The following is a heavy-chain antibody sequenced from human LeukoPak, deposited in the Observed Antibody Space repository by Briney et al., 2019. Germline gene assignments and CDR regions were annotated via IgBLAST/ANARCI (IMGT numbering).Heavy chain of an antibody. CDR2: IYTSGST. J-gene: IGHJ3*02. Sequence: SETLSLTCTVSGGPISSYSWSWIRQPAGKGLEWIGRIYTSGSTNYNPSLKSRVTMSVDTPKNQISLKLSSVTAADTAVYYCAGDPGSGYDADAFDIWGQGTMVTVSS. CDR3: AGDPGSGYDADAFDI. D-gene: IGHD3-22*01. V-gene: IGHV4-4*07. CDR1: GGPISSYS.